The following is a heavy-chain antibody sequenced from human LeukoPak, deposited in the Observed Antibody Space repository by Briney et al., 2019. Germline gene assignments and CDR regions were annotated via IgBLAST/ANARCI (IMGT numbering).Heavy chain of an antibody. J-gene: IGHJ4*02. Sequence: GGSLRLSCTGSGFTFGDYAISWVRQAPGKGLEWVANIKQDGSEKKYVDSVKGRFTISRDNAKKSLYLQMNSLRAEDTAVYYCARGKYDSSGYPLLGFDYWGQGTLVTVSS. CDR1: GFTFGDYA. V-gene: IGHV3-7*01. CDR2: IKQDGSEK. CDR3: ARGKYDSSGYPLLGFDY. D-gene: IGHD3-22*01.